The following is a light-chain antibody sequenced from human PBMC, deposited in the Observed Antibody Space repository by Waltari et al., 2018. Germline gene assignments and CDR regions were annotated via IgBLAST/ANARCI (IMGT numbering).Light chain of an antibody. CDR1: QGIKSW. J-gene: IGKJ1*01. V-gene: IGKV1-5*01. Sequence: DIQMTQSPSSLSASVGARVPITCRASQGIKSWLAWYQQRPGKAPKLLIFGASNLETGVPSRFSGSGSGTEFTLTISSLQPEDIATYYCQQHAHSPWTFGQGTKVEI. CDR3: QQHAHSPWT. CDR2: GAS.